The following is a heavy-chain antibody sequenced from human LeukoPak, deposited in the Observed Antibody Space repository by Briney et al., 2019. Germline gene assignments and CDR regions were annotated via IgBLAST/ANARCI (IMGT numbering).Heavy chain of an antibody. CDR3: ARDPSSRGVTTRWYFDL. CDR2: ISSSSSYI. J-gene: IGHJ2*01. CDR1: GFTFSSDE. Sequence: SGGSLRLSCAASGFTFSSDEMNWVRQAPGKGLEWVSSISSSSSYIYYADSVKGRFTISRDNAKNSLYLQMNSLRAEDTAVYYCARDPSSRGVTTRWYFDLWGRGTLVTVSS. V-gene: IGHV3-21*01. D-gene: IGHD4-17*01.